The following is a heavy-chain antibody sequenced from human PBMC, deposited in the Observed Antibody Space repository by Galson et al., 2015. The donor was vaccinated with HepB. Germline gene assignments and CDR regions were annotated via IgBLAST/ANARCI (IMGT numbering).Heavy chain of an antibody. V-gene: IGHV1-69*13. J-gene: IGHJ6*03. Sequence: SVKVSCKASGGTFSSYAISWVRQAPGQGLEWMGGIIPIFGTANYAQKFQGRVTITADESTSTAYMELSSLRSEDTAVYYCARDPGPERGYYYYYYMDVWGKGTTVTVSS. CDR3: ARDPGPERGYYYYYYMDV. CDR1: GGTFSSYA. CDR2: IIPIFGTA. D-gene: IGHD1-14*01.